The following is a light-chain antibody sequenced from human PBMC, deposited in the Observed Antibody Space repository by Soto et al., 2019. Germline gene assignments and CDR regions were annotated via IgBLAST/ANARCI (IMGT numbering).Light chain of an antibody. Sequence: QSVLTQPPSVSGAPGQRVTISCTGSSSNIGAGYDVHWYQQLPGTAPKLLIYGNSNRPSGVPDRFSGSKSGTSASLAITGLQAVDEADYYCQSYDSSHALFGGGTKLTVL. CDR1: SSNIGAGYD. V-gene: IGLV1-40*01. J-gene: IGLJ2*01. CDR3: QSYDSSHAL. CDR2: GNS.